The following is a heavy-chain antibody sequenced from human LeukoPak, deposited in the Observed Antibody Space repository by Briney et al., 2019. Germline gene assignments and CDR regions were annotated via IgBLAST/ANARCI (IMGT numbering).Heavy chain of an antibody. CDR3: ARGVAAAGYDLLEYYFDY. Sequence: ASVKVSCKVSGYTLTELSMHWVRQAPGKGLEWMGGFDPEDGETIYAQKFQGRVTMTRNTSISTAYMELSSLRSEDTAVYYCARGVAAAGYDLLEYYFDYWGQGTLVTVSS. CDR2: FDPEDGET. V-gene: IGHV1-24*01. CDR1: GYTLTELS. J-gene: IGHJ4*02. D-gene: IGHD6-13*01.